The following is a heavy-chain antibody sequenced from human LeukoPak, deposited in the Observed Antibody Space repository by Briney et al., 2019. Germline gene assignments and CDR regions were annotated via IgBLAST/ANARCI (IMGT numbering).Heavy chain of an antibody. J-gene: IGHJ6*03. CDR3: AGRAVAGTGIYYYYMDV. Sequence: GASVKVSCKASGGTFSSYAISWVRQAPGQGFEWMGGIIPIFGTANYAQKFQGRVTITTDESTSTAYMELSSLRSEDTAVYYCAGRAVAGTGIYYYYMDVWGKGTTVTVSS. CDR1: GGTFSSYA. D-gene: IGHD6-19*01. V-gene: IGHV1-69*05. CDR2: IIPIFGTA.